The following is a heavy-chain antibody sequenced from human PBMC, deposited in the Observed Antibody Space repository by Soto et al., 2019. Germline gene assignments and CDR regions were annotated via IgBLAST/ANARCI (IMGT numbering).Heavy chain of an antibody. CDR3: ARGNSTEPYSVAGSKTFDY. Sequence: SETLSLTCAVYGGSFSGYYWSWIRQPPGKGLEWIGEINHSGSTNYNPSLKSRVTISVDTSKNQFSLKLSSVTAADTAVYYCARGNSTEPYSVAGSKTFDYWGQGTLVTVSS. J-gene: IGHJ4*02. D-gene: IGHD6-19*01. V-gene: IGHV4-34*01. CDR2: INHSGST. CDR1: GGSFSGYY.